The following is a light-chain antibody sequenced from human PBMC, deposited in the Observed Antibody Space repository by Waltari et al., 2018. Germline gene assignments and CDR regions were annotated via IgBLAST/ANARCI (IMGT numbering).Light chain of an antibody. CDR3: SSYAGTDNFVV. V-gene: IGLV2-8*01. CDR1: SSDVGAYDY. Sequence: QSALTQPPSASGSPGQSVTISCTGTSSDVGAYDYVSWYQHHPDKAPKLIIFEVNKRPSGVPALFSGPTSGNTASLTVSGLQAEDEANYYCSSYAGTDNFVVFGGGTKLTVL. CDR2: EVN. J-gene: IGLJ2*01.